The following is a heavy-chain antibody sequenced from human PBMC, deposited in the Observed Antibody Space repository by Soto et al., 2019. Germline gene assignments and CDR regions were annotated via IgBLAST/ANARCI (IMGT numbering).Heavy chain of an antibody. CDR3: AKAGVGDSSGYYYSGI. D-gene: IGHD3-22*01. CDR1: GFTFSSYA. J-gene: IGHJ3*02. Sequence: RLSCAASGFTFSSYAMSWVRQAPGKGLEWVSAISGSGGSTYYADSVKGRFTISRDNSKNTLYLQMNSLRAEDTAVYYCAKAGVGDSSGYYYSGIWGQGTMVT. CDR2: ISGSGGST. V-gene: IGHV3-23*01.